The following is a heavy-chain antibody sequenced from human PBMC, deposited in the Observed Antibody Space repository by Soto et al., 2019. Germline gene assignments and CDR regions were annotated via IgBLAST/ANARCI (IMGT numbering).Heavy chain of an antibody. Sequence: SVKVSCKASGGTFSNYPISWVRQAPGQGLEWMGGIIPILGTVNYAQRFQGRVTITADESTSTAYMELSSLRSEDTAVYYCARGNHRWLQLWYFDLWGRGTLVTVSS. V-gene: IGHV1-69*13. D-gene: IGHD5-12*01. CDR2: IIPILGTV. CDR3: ARGNHRWLQLWYFDL. CDR1: GGTFSNYP. J-gene: IGHJ2*01.